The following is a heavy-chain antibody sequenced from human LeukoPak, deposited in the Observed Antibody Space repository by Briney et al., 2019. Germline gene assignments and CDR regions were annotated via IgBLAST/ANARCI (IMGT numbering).Heavy chain of an antibody. CDR1: GYTFTDYY. V-gene: IGHV1-2*02. D-gene: IGHD5-18*01. CDR3: ARDPPRGYSSGTGDY. J-gene: IGHJ4*02. Sequence: ASLKVSCKASGYTFTDYYMHWVRQAPGHGLEWMGWIYPDSGGTNYAQKFQGRVTMTRDTSISTAYMGLSRLTSDDTAVYYCARDPPRGYSSGTGDYWGQGTLVTVSS. CDR2: IYPDSGGT.